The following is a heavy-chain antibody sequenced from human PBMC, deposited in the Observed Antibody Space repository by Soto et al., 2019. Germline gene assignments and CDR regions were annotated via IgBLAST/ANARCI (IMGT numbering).Heavy chain of an antibody. D-gene: IGHD6-19*01. J-gene: IGHJ4*02. Sequence: GASVKVSCKASGGTFSSYAISWVRQAPGQGLEWMGGIIPIFGTANYAQKFQGRVTITADESTSTAYMELSSLRSEDTAVYYCVTSGIAVAGSSFDYWGQGTLVTVSS. CDR2: IIPIFGTA. CDR1: GGTFSSYA. CDR3: VTSGIAVAGSSFDY. V-gene: IGHV1-69*13.